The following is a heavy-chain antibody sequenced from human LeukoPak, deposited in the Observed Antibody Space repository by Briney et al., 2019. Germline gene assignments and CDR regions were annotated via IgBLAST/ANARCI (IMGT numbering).Heavy chain of an antibody. CDR2: INPRSGGT. Sequence: ASVKVSCKASGYTFTDYYMNWVRQAPGQGLEWMGRINPRSGGTDYAQKFQGRVTMTRDTSNSTAYMELSSLRSDDTAVYYCARDRIGCGSTSCYIDYWGQGTLVTVSS. V-gene: IGHV1-2*06. D-gene: IGHD2-2*02. J-gene: IGHJ4*02. CDR3: ARDRIGCGSTSCYIDY. CDR1: GYTFTDYY.